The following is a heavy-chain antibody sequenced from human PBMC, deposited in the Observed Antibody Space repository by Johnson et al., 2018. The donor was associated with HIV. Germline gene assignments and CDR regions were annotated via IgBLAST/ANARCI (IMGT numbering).Heavy chain of an antibody. D-gene: IGHD4-17*01. CDR3: ARGGLGDYVVAFDI. Sequence: QMQLVESGGGLVQPGGSLRLSCAASGFTVSSYAMHWVRQAPGKGLEWVAVISYDGSNKYYADSVKGRFTISRDNSKNTLYLQMNSLRAEDTAVYYCARGGLGDYVVAFDIWGQGTMVTVSS. CDR1: GFTVSSYA. CDR2: ISYDGSNK. J-gene: IGHJ3*02. V-gene: IGHV3-30-3*01.